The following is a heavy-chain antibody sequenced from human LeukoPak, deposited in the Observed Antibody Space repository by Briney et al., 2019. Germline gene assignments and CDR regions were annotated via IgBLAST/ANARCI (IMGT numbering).Heavy chain of an antibody. CDR3: ARDAGNSGYGCDL. CDR1: GFIFSQYS. CDR2: IRSSSEA. J-gene: IGHJ5*02. Sequence: GGSLRLSCAASGFIFSQYSMNWVRQAPGKGLEWVSHIRSSSEAFYADSVKGRFTISRDNARNSLYLQMNNLRGEDTATYYCARDAGNSGYGCDLWGQGTLVTVSS. V-gene: IGHV3-48*01. D-gene: IGHD5-12*01.